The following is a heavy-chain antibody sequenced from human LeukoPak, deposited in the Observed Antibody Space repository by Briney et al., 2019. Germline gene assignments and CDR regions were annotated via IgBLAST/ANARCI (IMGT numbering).Heavy chain of an antibody. CDR1: GFTFNNYA. CDR3: AKHDSSGSQFDY. D-gene: IGHD6-19*01. J-gene: IGHJ4*02. CDR2: ISGSGGST. V-gene: IGHV3-23*01. Sequence: GGSLRLSCAASGFTFNNYAMSWVRQAPGKGLEWVSAISGSGGSTYYADSVKGRFTISRDNSKNTLYLQMNSLRAEDTAVYYCAKHDSSGSQFDYWGQGTLVTVSS.